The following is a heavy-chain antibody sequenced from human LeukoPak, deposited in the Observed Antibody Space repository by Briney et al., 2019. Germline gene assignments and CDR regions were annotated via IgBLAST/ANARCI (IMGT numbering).Heavy chain of an antibody. V-gene: IGHV1-2*02. J-gene: IGHJ5*02. CDR2: INPNSGGT. Sequence: ASVKVSCKASGYTFTGYYMHWVRQAPGQGLEWMGWINPNSGGTNYAQKFQGRVTMTRDTSISTAYMELSRLRSDDTAVYYCARAPSAANVLWFDPWGQGTLVTVSS. CDR3: ARAPSAANVLWFDP. D-gene: IGHD2-2*01. CDR1: GYTFTGYY.